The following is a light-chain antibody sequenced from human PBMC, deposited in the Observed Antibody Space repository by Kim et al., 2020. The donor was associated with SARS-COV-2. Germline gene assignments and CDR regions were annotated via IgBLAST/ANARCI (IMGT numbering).Light chain of an antibody. CDR3: ATWDDSLSGWV. Sequence: ELTQPPSASGTPGQRVSISCSGSSSNIGSNFVYWYQQLLGTAPKLVIYRNNQRPSGVPDRFSGSTSGTSASLAISGLRSEDEADYYCATWDDSLSGWVFGGGTQLTVL. CDR1: SSNIGSNF. J-gene: IGLJ3*02. V-gene: IGLV1-47*01. CDR2: RNN.